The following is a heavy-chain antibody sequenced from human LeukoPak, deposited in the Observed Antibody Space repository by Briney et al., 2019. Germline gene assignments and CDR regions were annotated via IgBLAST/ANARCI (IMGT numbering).Heavy chain of an antibody. Sequence: PSETLSLTCTVSGYSISSGYYWGWIRQPPGKGLEWIGSVVHSGTTYYNPSLKSRVTISVDTSKNQFSLKLASLTAADTAVYYCARRPIVGSTGFYFDPWGPGTLVTVSS. D-gene: IGHD1-26*01. J-gene: IGHJ5*02. CDR3: ARRPIVGSTGFYFDP. CDR2: VVHSGTT. V-gene: IGHV4-38-2*02. CDR1: GYSISSGYY.